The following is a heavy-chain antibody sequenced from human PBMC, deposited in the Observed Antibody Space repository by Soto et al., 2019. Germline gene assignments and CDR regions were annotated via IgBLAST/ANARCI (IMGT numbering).Heavy chain of an antibody. Sequence: QVQLQQWGAGLLKPSETLSLTCAVYGGTFSGYYWSWIRQPPGKGLEWIGEINHSGSTNYNPSLKSRVTISVDTSKNQFSLKLSSVTAADTAVYYCARQDYDDYWGQGTLVTVSS. CDR2: INHSGST. D-gene: IGHD3-22*01. V-gene: IGHV4-34*01. CDR3: ARQDYDDY. J-gene: IGHJ4*02. CDR1: GGTFSGYY.